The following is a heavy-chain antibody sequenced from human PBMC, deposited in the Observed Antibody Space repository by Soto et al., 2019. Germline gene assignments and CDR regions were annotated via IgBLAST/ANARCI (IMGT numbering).Heavy chain of an antibody. CDR1: GGSFSGYY. CDR3: ARGVYGSGSYYNY. V-gene: IGHV4-34*01. J-gene: IGHJ4*02. D-gene: IGHD3-10*01. Sequence: SETLSLTCAVYGGSFSGYYWSWIRQPPGKGLEWIGEINHSGSTNSNPSPKSRVTISVDTSKNQFSLKLSSVTAADTAVYYCARGVYGSGSYYNYWGQGTLVTVSS. CDR2: INHSGST.